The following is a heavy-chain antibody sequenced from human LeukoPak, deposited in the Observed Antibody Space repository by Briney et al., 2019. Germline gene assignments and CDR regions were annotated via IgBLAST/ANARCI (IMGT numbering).Heavy chain of an antibody. J-gene: IGHJ4*02. D-gene: IGHD4-11*01. V-gene: IGHV3-33*01. CDR3: VRDAQRGFDYSNSLQY. CDR2: IWSDGTNR. Sequence: GTSVTLSCEASGFIFNHYALHWVRQAPHKGLEWVAVIWSDGTNRYYADSVKGRFSIFRDDSQKRVFLQMNSLRAEDTAVYYCVRDAQRGFDYSNSLQYWGQGALVTVSS. CDR1: GFIFNHYA.